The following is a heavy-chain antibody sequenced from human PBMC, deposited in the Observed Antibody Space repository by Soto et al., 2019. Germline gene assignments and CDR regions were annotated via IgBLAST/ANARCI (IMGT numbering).Heavy chain of an antibody. V-gene: IGHV5-10-1*01. Sequence: GESLRICFKGSGYSFTSYWISWVRQMPGKGLEWMGRIDPSDSYTNYSPSFQGHVTISADKSISTAYLQWSSLKASDTAMYYCARHQYDILPGYYYYYYYGMDVCGQGTTVTVSS. CDR2: IDPSDSYT. J-gene: IGHJ6*02. CDR1: GYSFTSYW. CDR3: ARHQYDILPGYYYYYYYGMDV. D-gene: IGHD3-9*01.